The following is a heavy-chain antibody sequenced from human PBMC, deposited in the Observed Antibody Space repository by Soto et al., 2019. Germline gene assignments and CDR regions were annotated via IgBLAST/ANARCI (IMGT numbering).Heavy chain of an antibody. CDR3: ARDPGYSGFDFDY. CDR2: IWYDGSKK. D-gene: IGHD5-12*01. CDR1: GFTFSSHA. J-gene: IGHJ4*02. V-gene: IGHV3-33*01. Sequence: QVQLVESGGGVVQPGRSLRLSCAASGFTFSSHAMHWVRQAPGKGLEWVAVIWYDGSKKYYADSVKGRFTVARDDSKNTLSLQMNSLRVEDTAVYYCARDPGYSGFDFDYWGQGTLVNVSS.